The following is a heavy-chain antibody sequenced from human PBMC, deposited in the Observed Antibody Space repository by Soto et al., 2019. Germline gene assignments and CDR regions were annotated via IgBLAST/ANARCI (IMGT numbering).Heavy chain of an antibody. CDR1: GFSLSTSGVG. V-gene: IGHV2-5*02. J-gene: IGHJ4*02. D-gene: IGHD3-22*01. CDR2: IYWDDDK. Sequence: QITLKESGPTLVKPTQTLTLTRTFSGFSLSTSGVGVGWIRQPPGKALEWLALIYWDDDKRYSPSLKSRLTITQVPSKNQVVLTMTNMDPVDTATYYCAHGTDSGYYPNYFVYGGQGTLVTVSS. CDR3: AHGTDSGYYPNYFVY.